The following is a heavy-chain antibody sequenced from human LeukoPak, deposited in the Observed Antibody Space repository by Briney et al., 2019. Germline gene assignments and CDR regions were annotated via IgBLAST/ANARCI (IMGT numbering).Heavy chain of an antibody. CDR1: GYSISSGCY. CDR3: MILLAEGVDY. D-gene: IGHD1-14*01. CDR2: IYYSGST. V-gene: IGHV4-38-2*02. J-gene: IGHJ4*02. Sequence: PSETLSLTCTVSGYSISSGCYWGWIRQPPGKGLEWIGSIYYSGSTYYNPSLKSRVTISVDTSKNQFSLKLSSVTAADTAVYYCMILLAEGVDYWGQGTLVTVSS.